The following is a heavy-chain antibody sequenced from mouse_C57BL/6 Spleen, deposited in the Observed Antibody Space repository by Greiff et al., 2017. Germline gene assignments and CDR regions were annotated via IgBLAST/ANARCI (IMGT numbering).Heavy chain of an antibody. V-gene: IGHV1-69*01. Sequence: QVHVKQPGAELVMPGASVKLSCKASGYTFTSYWMHWVKQRPGQGLEWIGEIDPSDSYTNYNQKFKGKSTLTVDKSSSTAYMQLSSLTSEDSAVYCCGRQLRLREFAYWGQGTLVTVSA. CDR3: GRQLRLREFAY. D-gene: IGHD3-2*02. CDR1: GYTFTSYW. J-gene: IGHJ3*01. CDR2: IDPSDSYT.